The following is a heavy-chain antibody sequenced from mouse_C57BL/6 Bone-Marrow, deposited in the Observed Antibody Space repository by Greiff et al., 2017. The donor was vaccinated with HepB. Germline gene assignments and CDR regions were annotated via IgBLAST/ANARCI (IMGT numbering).Heavy chain of an antibody. CDR3: ARALYGNYSYYAMDY. V-gene: IGHV1-55*01. CDR2: IYPGSGST. D-gene: IGHD2-1*01. J-gene: IGHJ4*01. CDR1: GYTFTSYW. Sequence: QVQLQQPGAELVKPGASVKMSCKASGYTFTSYWITWVKQRPGQGLEWIGDIYPGSGSTNYNEKFKSKATLTVDTSSSTAYMQLSSLTSEDSAVYYCARALYGNYSYYAMDYWGQGTSVTVSS.